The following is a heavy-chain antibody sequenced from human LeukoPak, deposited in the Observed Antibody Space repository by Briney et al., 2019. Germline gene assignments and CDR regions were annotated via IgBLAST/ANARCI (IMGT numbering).Heavy chain of an antibody. CDR3: AKDPDGGRFAGRYFDC. D-gene: IGHD1-26*01. J-gene: IGHJ4*02. CDR2: ISSSGST. Sequence: AETLTLSCAASGVTINNYAMTWIRQPPGKGLEWVCAISSSGSTYYADSVKGRFTISIDTSKNKLDLQLASVRAADTAVYYCAKDPDGGRFAGRYFDCWGQGTLVTVSS. V-gene: IGHV3-23*01. CDR1: GVTINNYA.